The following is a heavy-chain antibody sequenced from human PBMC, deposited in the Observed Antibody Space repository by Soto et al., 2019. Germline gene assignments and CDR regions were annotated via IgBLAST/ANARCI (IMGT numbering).Heavy chain of an antibody. CDR2: MNPNSGNT. CDR1: GYTFTSYY. Sequence: GASVKVSCKASGYTFTSYYINWVRQATGQGLEWMGWMNPNSGNTGYAQKFQGRVTMTRNTSISTAYMELSSLRSEDTAVYYCARGRDDFWSGYPDYWGQGTLVTVSS. J-gene: IGHJ4*02. CDR3: ARGRDDFWSGYPDY. V-gene: IGHV1-8*01. D-gene: IGHD3-3*01.